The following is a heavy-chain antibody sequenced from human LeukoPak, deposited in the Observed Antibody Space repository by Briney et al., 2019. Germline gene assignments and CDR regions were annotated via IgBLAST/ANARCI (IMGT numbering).Heavy chain of an antibody. CDR3: AKGSPDYYDSSGYYSSFDY. Sequence: PGGSLRLSCAASGFTLSSYSMNWVRQAPGKGLEWVSGISWNSGSIDYADSVKGRFTISRDNAKNSLYLQMNSLRAEDTALYYCAKGSPDYYDSSGYYSSFDYWGQGTLVTVSS. D-gene: IGHD3-22*01. CDR2: ISWNSGSI. CDR1: GFTLSSYS. J-gene: IGHJ4*02. V-gene: IGHV3-9*01.